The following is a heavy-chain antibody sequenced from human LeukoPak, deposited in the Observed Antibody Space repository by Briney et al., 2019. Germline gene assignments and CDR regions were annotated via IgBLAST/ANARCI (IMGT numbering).Heavy chain of an antibody. Sequence: GSLRLSCAASGFTFDDYGMTRVRQSPGQGLEGVSGISWNGGGTGYAESVKARFTIPRAKAKNSLYLQMNSLRSQATAVYHFARVDGETYYYGMDVWGQGTTVTVSS. V-gene: IGHV3-20*01. CDR3: ARVDGETYYYGMDV. D-gene: IGHD4-17*01. CDR2: ISWNGGGT. CDR1: GFTFDDYG. J-gene: IGHJ6*02.